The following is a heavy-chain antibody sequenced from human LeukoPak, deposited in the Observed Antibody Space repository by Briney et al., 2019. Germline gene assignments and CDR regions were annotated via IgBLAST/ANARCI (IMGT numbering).Heavy chain of an antibody. CDR2: IYTSGST. V-gene: IGHV4-4*08. D-gene: IGHD1-26*01. CDR3: ARGVGANWIY. CDR1: GGSISSYY. J-gene: IGHJ4*02. Sequence: SETLSLTCTVSGGSISSYYWSWIRQPPGKGLEWIGYIYTSGSTNYNPSLKSRVNMSVDTSKNQFSMKLSSVTAADTAVYYCARGVGANWIYWGQGTLVTASS.